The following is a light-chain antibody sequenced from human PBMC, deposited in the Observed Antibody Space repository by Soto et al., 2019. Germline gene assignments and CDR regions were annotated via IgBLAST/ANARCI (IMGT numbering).Light chain of an antibody. CDR2: GAS. Sequence: PGERATLSCRASHSVSSDYLAWYQQKNGQAPRLLIHGASSRATGTPDRFSGSGSGTDFTLTISRLEPKDFAVYYCQQYGTSPRTFGQGTNVEIK. J-gene: IGKJ1*01. V-gene: IGKV3-20*01. CDR3: QQYGTSPRT. CDR1: HSVSSDY.